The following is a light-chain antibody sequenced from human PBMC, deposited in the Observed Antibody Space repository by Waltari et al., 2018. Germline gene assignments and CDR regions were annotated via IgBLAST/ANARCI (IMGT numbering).Light chain of an antibody. J-gene: IGKJ1*01. CDR2: GAS. Sequence: EIVLTQSPGTLSLSPGERAPHSCRASQCVSSSYLAWYQQKPGQAPRLLIYGASSRATGIPDRFSGSGSGTDFTLTISRLEPEDFAVYYCQQYGSSPRTFGQGTKVEIK. V-gene: IGKV3-20*01. CDR3: QQYGSSPRT. CDR1: QCVSSSY.